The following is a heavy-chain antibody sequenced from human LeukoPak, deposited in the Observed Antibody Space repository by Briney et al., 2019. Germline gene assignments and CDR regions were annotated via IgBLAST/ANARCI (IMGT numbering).Heavy chain of an antibody. Sequence: SETLSLTCTVSGGSTSSYYWSWIRQPPGKGLEWIGYIYYSGSTNYNPSLKSRVTISVDTSKNQFSLKLSSVTAADTAVYYCARGAPVGSSWYSEPYNFDYWGQGTLVTVSS. CDR2: IYYSGST. CDR1: GGSTSSYY. CDR3: ARGAPVGSSWYSEPYNFDY. J-gene: IGHJ4*02. D-gene: IGHD6-13*01. V-gene: IGHV4-59*01.